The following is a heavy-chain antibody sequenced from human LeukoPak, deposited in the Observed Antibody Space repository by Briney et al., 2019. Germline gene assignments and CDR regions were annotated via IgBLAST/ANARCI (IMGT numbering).Heavy chain of an antibody. D-gene: IGHD4-17*01. CDR3: ARAYTNGDYLDY. Sequence: GSLRLSCAASGFTFSSYSMNWVRQAPGKGLEWVSCISDSSRHIYYADSVKGRFTISRDNAKSSASLQMNSLRVDDTAVYYCARAYTNGDYLDYWGQGTLVTVSS. CDR2: ISDSSRHI. V-gene: IGHV3-21*01. J-gene: IGHJ4*02. CDR1: GFTFSSYS.